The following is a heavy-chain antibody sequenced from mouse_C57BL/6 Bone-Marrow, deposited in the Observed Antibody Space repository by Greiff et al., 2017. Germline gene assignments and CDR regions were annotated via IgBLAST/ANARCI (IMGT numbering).Heavy chain of an antibody. CDR3: TIDGNGCAY. D-gene: IGHD2-1*01. CDR1: GYTFTDYE. CDR2: IDPETGGT. Sequence: VQLLESGAELVRPGASVTLSCKASGYTFTDYEMHWVKQTPVHGLEWIGAIDPETGGTAYNQKFKGKAILTADNSSSTAYMELSSRTSEYAAVYYCTIDGNGCAYWGQGTLVTVSA. V-gene: IGHV1-15*01. J-gene: IGHJ3*01.